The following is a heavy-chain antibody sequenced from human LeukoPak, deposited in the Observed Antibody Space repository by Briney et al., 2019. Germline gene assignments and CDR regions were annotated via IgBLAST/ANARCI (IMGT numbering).Heavy chain of an antibody. CDR1: GGSVSSGSYY. Sequence: PSETLSLTCTVSGGSVSSGSYYWSWIRQPPGKGLEWIGYIYYSGSTNYNPSLKSRVTISVDTSKNQFSLKLSSVTAADTAVYYCARDHRWELRFDYWGQGTLVTVSS. CDR3: ARDHRWELRFDY. J-gene: IGHJ4*02. CDR2: IYYSGST. V-gene: IGHV4-61*01. D-gene: IGHD1-26*01.